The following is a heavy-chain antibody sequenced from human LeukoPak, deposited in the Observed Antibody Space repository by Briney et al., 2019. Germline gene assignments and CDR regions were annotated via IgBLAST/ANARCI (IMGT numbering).Heavy chain of an antibody. CDR1: GYSISSGYY. Sequence: SETLSLTCTVSGYSISSGYYWGWIRQPPGKGLEWIGSIYHSGSTYYNPSLKSRVTISVDTSKNQFSLKLSSVTAADTAVYYCGRTSSSWSRDDYWGQGTLVIVSS. J-gene: IGHJ4*02. D-gene: IGHD6-13*01. V-gene: IGHV4-38-2*02. CDR3: GRTSSSWSRDDY. CDR2: IYHSGST.